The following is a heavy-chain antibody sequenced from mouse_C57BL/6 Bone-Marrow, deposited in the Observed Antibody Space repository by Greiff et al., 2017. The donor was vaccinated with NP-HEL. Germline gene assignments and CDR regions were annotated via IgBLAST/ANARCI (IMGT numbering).Heavy chain of an antibody. CDR2: IYTDTGEP. D-gene: IGHD1-1*01. CDR1: GYTFTEYP. V-gene: IGHV9-1*01. Sequence: LMESGPELKKPGETVKISCKASGYTFTEYPMHWVKQAPGKGFKWMGMIYTDTGEPSYAEEFKGRVAFSLETSASTAYLKNNNLKNEDTATYVCVTAGSRGGYWGQGTTLTVSS. J-gene: IGHJ2*01. CDR3: VTAGSRGGY.